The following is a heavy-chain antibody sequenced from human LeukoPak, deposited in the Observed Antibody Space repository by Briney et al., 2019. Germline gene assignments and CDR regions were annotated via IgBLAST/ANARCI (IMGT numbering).Heavy chain of an antibody. D-gene: IGHD2-8*01. Sequence: GESLKISCKGSGYSFTSYWIGWVRQMPGKGLEWMGIIYPGDSDARYSPSFQGQVTISADKFISTAYLQLSSLKASDTATYYCARRNGDGPFLYYGMDVWGQGTTVTVSS. CDR3: ARRNGDGPFLYYGMDV. CDR2: IYPGDSDA. V-gene: IGHV5-51*01. J-gene: IGHJ6*02. CDR1: GYSFTSYW.